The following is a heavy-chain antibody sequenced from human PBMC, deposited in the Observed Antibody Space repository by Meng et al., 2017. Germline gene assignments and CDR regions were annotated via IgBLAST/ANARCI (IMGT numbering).Heavy chain of an antibody. J-gene: IGHJ4*02. CDR1: GYTFAAYW. V-gene: IGHV1-2*06. Sequence: GQLGQFGAEVKKPGASVKLSCKPSGYTFAAYWIHWLRQAPGQGLEWMGRIDPNNDHTQYAQNFQGRVTMTSDTSISTVYMELNGLRSDDTAVYYCARDEDISAAGKLFGDYWGQGTLVTVSS. D-gene: IGHD6-13*01. CDR3: ARDEDISAAGKLFGDY. CDR2: IDPNNDHT.